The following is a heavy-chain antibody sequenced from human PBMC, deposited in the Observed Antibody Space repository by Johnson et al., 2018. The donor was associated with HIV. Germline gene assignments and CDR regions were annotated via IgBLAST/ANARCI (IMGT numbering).Heavy chain of an antibody. Sequence: VQLVESGGDVVRPGGSLRISCVASGFKLYEYDVSWVRQVPGKGLEWVSGINWSGGGTAYADSVKGRFTISRDNSKNTLYLQMNSLRAEDTAVYYCARVRRVSREGYCSGGTCYPYVAYTDAFDIWGQGTMVTVSS. CDR2: INWSGGGT. CDR3: ARVRRVSREGYCSGGTCYPYVAYTDAFDI. CDR1: GFKLYEYD. V-gene: IGHV3-20*04. J-gene: IGHJ3*02. D-gene: IGHD2-15*01.